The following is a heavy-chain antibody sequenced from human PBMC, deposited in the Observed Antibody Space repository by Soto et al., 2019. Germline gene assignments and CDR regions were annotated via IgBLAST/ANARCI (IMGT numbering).Heavy chain of an antibody. D-gene: IGHD6-19*01. J-gene: IGHJ6*02. V-gene: IGHV3-30-3*01. CDR1: GFTFSSYA. CDR2: ISYDGSNK. Sequence: GGSLRLSCAASGFTFSSYAMHWVRQAPGKGLEWVAVISYDGSNKYYADSVKGRFTISRDNSKNTLYLQMNSLRAEDTAVYYCARDQMAGTYYYGMDVWGQGTTVTVSS. CDR3: ARDQMAGTYYYGMDV.